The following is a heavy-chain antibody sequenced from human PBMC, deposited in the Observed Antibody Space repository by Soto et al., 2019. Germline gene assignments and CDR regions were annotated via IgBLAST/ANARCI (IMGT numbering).Heavy chain of an antibody. CDR3: ARHLKLAERLSALDY. V-gene: IGHV5-10-1*01. Sequence: PGESLKISCEGSGYNFPYFWITWVRQMPGKGLEWMGTIDPSDSYTDYSPSFQGHVSLSADKSSSTAYLQWSSLKASDTAMYYCARHLKLAERLSALDYWGQGTPVTVYS. CDR2: IDPSDSYT. J-gene: IGHJ4*02. CDR1: GYNFPYFW. D-gene: IGHD1-1*01.